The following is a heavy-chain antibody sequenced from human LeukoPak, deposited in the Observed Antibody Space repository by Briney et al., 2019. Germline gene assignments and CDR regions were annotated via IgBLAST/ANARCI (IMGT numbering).Heavy chain of an antibody. V-gene: IGHV1-24*01. CDR3: ATEGGGSNWFDP. Sequence: GGSVKVSCKVSGYTLTELSMHWVRQSPGKGLEWMGGFDPEDGETIYAQKFQGRVTMTEDTSTDTAYMELSSLRSEDTAVYYCATEGGGSNWFDPWGQGTLATVSS. J-gene: IGHJ5*02. CDR1: GYTLTELS. D-gene: IGHD4-23*01. CDR2: FDPEDGET.